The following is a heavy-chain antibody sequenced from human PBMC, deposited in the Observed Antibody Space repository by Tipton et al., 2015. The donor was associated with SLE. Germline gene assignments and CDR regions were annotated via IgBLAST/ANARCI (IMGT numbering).Heavy chain of an antibody. V-gene: IGHV3-9*01. D-gene: IGHD4-23*01. CDR3: AKEVYGGNLYYYFDL. CDR1: GFNFDDYA. CDR2: ISWDSGSL. Sequence: SLRLSCAASGFNFDDYAMHWVRQGPGKGLEWVSGISWDSGSLDYADSVKGRFTISRDNAKNSLYLQMNSLRPEDTALYYCAKEVYGGNLYYYFDLWGRGTLVTVSS. J-gene: IGHJ2*01.